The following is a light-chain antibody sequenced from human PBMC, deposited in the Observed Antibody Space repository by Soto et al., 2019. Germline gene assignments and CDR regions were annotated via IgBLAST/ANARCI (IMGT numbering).Light chain of an antibody. V-gene: IGKV1-5*03. Sequence: DIQMIQSPSNLSAXVXXXXXLXXRASQSINNWLAWYQLKPGKAPKLLIYEASSLESGVPSRFSGTGSGTEFTLIISSLQPDDFATYYCQQANSFPITFGQGTRLEIK. CDR1: QSINNW. CDR2: EAS. CDR3: QQANSFPIT. J-gene: IGKJ5*01.